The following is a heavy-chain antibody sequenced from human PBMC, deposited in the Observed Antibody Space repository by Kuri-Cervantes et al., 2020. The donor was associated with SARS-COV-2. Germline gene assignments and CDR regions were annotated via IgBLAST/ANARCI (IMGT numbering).Heavy chain of an antibody. V-gene: IGHV1-2*02. J-gene: IGHJ3*02. CDR2: VNPISGGT. CDR3: VRFRYYDDIRHASDI. CDR1: GYTFSDYY. D-gene: IGHD3-22*01. Sequence: ASVKVSCKASGYTFSDYYIHWVRQAPGQGLEWMGWVNPISGGTKFAQKFQGRVTMTRDTSITTAYMELSGLRSDDTAVYYCVRFRYYDDIRHASDIWGQGTMVTVSS.